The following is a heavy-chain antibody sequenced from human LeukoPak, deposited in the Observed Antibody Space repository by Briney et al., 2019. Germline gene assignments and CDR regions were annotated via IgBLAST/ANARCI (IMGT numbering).Heavy chain of an antibody. Sequence: SETLSLTCTVSGGSISSSSYYWGWIRQPPGKGLEWIGCIYYSGSTYYNPSLKSRVTISVATSTNPLSLTLSSVTAADTAVYYCARGRKLDTYYYSCYTDVCGKGT. J-gene: IGHJ6*03. CDR3: ARGRKLDTYYYSCYTDV. D-gene: IGHD6-6*01. CDR2: IYYSGST. V-gene: IGHV4-39*07. CDR1: GGSISSSSYY.